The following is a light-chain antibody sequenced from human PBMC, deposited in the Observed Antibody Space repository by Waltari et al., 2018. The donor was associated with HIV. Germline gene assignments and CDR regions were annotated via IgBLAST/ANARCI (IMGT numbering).Light chain of an antibody. CDR3: QQYGSSPIT. Sequence: EFVLTQSPGTLSLSPGHRATLSCRASKSVSSSYLAWYQQRPGQAPRLIIYGASSRAAGIPDRFSGSGSGTDFALPHSSLGPEGFAVYYCQQYGSSPITFGGGTKVEIK. CDR2: GAS. V-gene: IGKV3-20*01. J-gene: IGKJ4*01. CDR1: KSVSSSY.